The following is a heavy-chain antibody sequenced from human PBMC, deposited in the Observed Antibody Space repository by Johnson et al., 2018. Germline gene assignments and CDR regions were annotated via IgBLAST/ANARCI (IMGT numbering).Heavy chain of an antibody. CDR3: ATAGMPYYSNYLAV. V-gene: IGHV3-30*03. CDR2: ISYVGDNS. D-gene: IGHD2-21*01. J-gene: IGHJ6*03. CDR1: GFTFSRNG. Sequence: QVQLVESGGGVVQPGRSXRLSCAASGFTFSRNGMHWVRQAPGTGLEWMAVISYVGDNSTYADSVKVRFTISRDNSQKTMFLRMGSLRSEETAVHYCATAGMPYYSNYLAVWGKGTTVTVSS.